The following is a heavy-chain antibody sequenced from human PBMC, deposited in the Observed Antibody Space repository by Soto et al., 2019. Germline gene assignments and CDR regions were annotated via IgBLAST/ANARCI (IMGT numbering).Heavy chain of an antibody. D-gene: IGHD2-8*02. CDR2: VGRDSGSLI. CDR1: GFIFSDYS. J-gene: IGHJ4*02. V-gene: IGHV3-48*01. Sequence: AGGSLRLSCAASGFIFSDYSINWVRQVPGKGLEWISYVGRDSGSLIYYADSVQGRFTISRDNAKNSVYLQMNSLRADDTAMYYCAKHWSFAFDDWGQGILVTVSS. CDR3: AKHWSFAFDD.